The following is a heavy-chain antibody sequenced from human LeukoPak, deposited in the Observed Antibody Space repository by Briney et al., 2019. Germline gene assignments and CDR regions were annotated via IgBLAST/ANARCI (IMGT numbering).Heavy chain of an antibody. D-gene: IGHD6-19*01. CDR1: GFTFGSYG. CDR2: ISYDGSNK. Sequence: GGSLRLSCAASGFTFGSYGMHWVRQAPGKGLEWVAVISYDGSNKYYADSVKGRFTISRDNSKNTLYLQMNSLRAEDTAVYYCAKAAYSSGSGTFDYWGQGTLVTVSS. CDR3: AKAAYSSGSGTFDY. V-gene: IGHV3-30*18. J-gene: IGHJ4*02.